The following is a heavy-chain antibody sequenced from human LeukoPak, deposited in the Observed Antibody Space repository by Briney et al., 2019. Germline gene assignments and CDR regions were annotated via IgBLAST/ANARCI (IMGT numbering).Heavy chain of an antibody. CDR3: AKHLLSDCSSTSCYLWNNWFDP. CDR2: IYYSGST. V-gene: IGHV4-59*08. D-gene: IGHD2-2*01. CDR1: GGSISSYY. J-gene: IGHJ5*02. Sequence: NPSETLSLTCTVSGGSISSYYWSWIRQPPGKGLEWIGYIYYSGSTNYNPSLKSRVTISVDTSKNQFSLKLSSVTAADTAVYYCAKHLLSDCSSTSCYLWNNWFDPWGQGTLVTVSS.